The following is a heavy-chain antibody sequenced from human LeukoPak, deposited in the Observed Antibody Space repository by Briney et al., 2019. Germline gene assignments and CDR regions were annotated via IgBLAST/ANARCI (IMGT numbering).Heavy chain of an antibody. J-gene: IGHJ5*02. V-gene: IGHV1-2*02. CDR2: INPKRGGT. Sequence: ASVTVSFKASGYTFTGYYMHWVRQAPGQGLEGVGGINPKRGGTNYAQKFQGRVTITRDTSITTAYMALSRLRSHDTAVYSCARAPDYYDSSGYYYNWFDPWGQGPLVTVSS. D-gene: IGHD3-22*01. CDR3: ARAPDYYDSSGYYYNWFDP. CDR1: GYTFTGYY.